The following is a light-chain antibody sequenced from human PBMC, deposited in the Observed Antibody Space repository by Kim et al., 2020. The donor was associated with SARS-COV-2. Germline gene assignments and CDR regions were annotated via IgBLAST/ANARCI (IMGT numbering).Light chain of an antibody. J-gene: IGKJ4*01. CDR2: DAS. CDR3: QQRSNWLPLT. CDR1: QSVSSY. V-gene: IGKV3-11*01. Sequence: EIVLTQSPATLSLSPGERATLSCMASQSVSSYLAWYQQKPGQAPRLLIYDASNRATGIPARFSGSGSGTDFTLTISSLEPEDFAVYYCQQRSNWLPLTFGGGTKVDIK.